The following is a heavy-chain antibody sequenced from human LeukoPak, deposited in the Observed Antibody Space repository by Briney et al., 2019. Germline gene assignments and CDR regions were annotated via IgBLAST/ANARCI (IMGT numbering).Heavy chain of an antibody. V-gene: IGHV1-18*01. J-gene: IGHJ4*02. Sequence: GASVKVSCKASGYTFTTYNINWVRQAPGQGLEWMGWISGYNGNTNYAQKLQGRVTMTTDTSTSTAYMELRSLKSDDTAVYYCASLYYGGNNFDYWGQGTLVTVSS. D-gene: IGHD4-23*01. CDR3: ASLYYGGNNFDY. CDR2: ISGYNGNT. CDR1: GYTFTTYN.